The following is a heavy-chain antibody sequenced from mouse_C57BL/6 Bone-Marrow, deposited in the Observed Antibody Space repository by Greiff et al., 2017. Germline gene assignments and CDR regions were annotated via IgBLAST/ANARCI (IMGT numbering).Heavy chain of an antibody. CDR2: IYPGSGNT. CDR3: AGRGTYGCDRAMDY. D-gene: IGHD2-2*01. V-gene: IGHV1-76*01. J-gene: IGHJ4*01. Sequence: QVQLQQSGAELVRPGASVKLSCKASGYAFTDYYINWVKQRPGQGLEWIARIYPGSGNTYYHEKFKGKATLTAEKSSSTAYMQLSSLTSVGSAVYVCAGRGTYGCDRAMDYWGQGTSVTVSA. CDR1: GYAFTDYY.